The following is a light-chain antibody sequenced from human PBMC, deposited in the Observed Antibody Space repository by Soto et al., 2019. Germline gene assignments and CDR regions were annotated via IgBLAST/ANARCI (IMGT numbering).Light chain of an antibody. Sequence: EIVRTQSPAMLSVSPGERATLSCRASQNVNNRLAWYQQKAGQPPRLLIYGASTRATGIPARFSGSWSGTDFTLTISSLQFYDFAVYYCQLFTSRPLLFGEGTKV. CDR2: GAS. J-gene: IGKJ1*01. CDR1: QNVNNR. CDR3: QLFTSRPLL. V-gene: IGKV3-15*01.